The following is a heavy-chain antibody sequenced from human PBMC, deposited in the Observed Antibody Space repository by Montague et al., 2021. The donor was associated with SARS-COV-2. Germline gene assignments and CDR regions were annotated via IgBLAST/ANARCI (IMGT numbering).Heavy chain of an antibody. CDR2: IFYSGTT. J-gene: IGHJ4*02. D-gene: IGHD3-16*02. V-gene: IGHV4-39*01. CDR3: ARHVTFGGVVVALDY. Sequence: SETLSLTCTVSGASISSSENSWGWIRQSPGKGLEWFGSIFYSGTTYFNPSLRSRIAISVDTSKNQFSLKVTSVTAVDTAVYYCARHVTFGGVVVALDYWGQGHLVSVSS. CDR1: GASISSSENS.